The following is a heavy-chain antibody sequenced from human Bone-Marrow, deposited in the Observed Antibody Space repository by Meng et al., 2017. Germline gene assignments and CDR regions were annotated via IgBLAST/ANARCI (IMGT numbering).Heavy chain of an antibody. CDR2: ISNDGSTT. Sequence: GESLKISCAASGFTFDDYTMHWVRQAPGKGLVWVSRISNDGSTTIYADSVRGRFTMSRDNAKNTVYLQVNSLRAEDTAVYFCVRESFGVGDHFDFWGQGTLVTVS. CDR3: VRESFGVGDHFDF. D-gene: IGHD3-16*01. V-gene: IGHV3-74*01. J-gene: IGHJ4*02. CDR1: GFTFDDYT.